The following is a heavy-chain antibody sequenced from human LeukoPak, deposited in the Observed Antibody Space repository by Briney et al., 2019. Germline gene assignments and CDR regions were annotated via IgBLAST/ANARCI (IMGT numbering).Heavy chain of an antibody. D-gene: IGHD6-6*01. CDR1: GLQNKFW. Sequence: GGSLRLSCAASGLQNKFWMSWVRQAPGKGLEWVANIKYDGSERNYVDSVKGRFTISRDNATISVSLNSLRAGDTAVYYCASQQDLEYSLSSGGYYFDSWGQGIQVTVSS. CDR3: ASQQDLEYSLSSGGYYFDS. V-gene: IGHV3-7*01. J-gene: IGHJ4*02. CDR2: IKYDGSER.